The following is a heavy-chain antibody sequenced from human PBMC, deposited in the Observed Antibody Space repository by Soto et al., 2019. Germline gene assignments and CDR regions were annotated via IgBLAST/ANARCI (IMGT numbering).Heavy chain of an antibody. CDR3: ARVSLVGPSGGRYFDY. J-gene: IGHJ4*02. CDR2: IKNKANSYTT. V-gene: IGHV3-72*01. CDR1: GFTFSAHY. Sequence: EVQLVESGGGLVQPGGSLRLSCAASGFTFSAHYMDWVRQAPGKGLEWVGRIKNKANSYTTEYAASVEGRFTISRENSQNSLYLQMNRLTTEDTAVYYCARVSLVGPSGGRYFDYWGQGSQVAVSS. D-gene: IGHD1-26*01.